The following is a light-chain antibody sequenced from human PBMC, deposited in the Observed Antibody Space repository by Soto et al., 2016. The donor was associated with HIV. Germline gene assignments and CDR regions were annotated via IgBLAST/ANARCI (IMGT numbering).Light chain of an antibody. CDR3: QQYYSYPWT. V-gene: IGKV1-5*03. Sequence: DIQMTQSPSTLSASVGDRVTITCRASQSISSWLAWYQQKPGKAPKVLIYKASNLESGVPSRFSGSGSGTEFTLTISSLQPDDFATYYCQQYYSYPWTFGQGTKVEIK. CDR2: KAS. CDR1: QSISSW. J-gene: IGKJ1*01.